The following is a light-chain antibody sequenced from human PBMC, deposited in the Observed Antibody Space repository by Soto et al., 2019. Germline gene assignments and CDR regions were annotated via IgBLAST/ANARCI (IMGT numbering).Light chain of an antibody. CDR3: QQYHRSSIT. CDR2: DAS. J-gene: IGKJ5*01. CDR1: QSLNNE. Sequence: DIQMTQSPSTLSASVGDRVTITCRASQSLNNELAWYKQKPGKAPNLLMYDASTLERGVPSRFSGTGSGTEFTLIISSLQPDDFATYYCQQYHRSSITFGRGTRLDIK. V-gene: IGKV1-5*01.